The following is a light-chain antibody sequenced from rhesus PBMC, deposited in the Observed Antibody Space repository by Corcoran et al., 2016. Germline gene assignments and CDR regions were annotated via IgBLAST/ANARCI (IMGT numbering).Light chain of an antibody. Sequence: DIQMTQSPSSLSASVGDRVTITCRASENVNNYLNWYQQKPGKAPKILIYKASTLQSGVPSRFSGSGSGTEYTFTISSLQPEDVATYYCQHGYGTPYSFGQGTKVEIK. CDR2: KAS. CDR3: QHGYGTPYS. CDR1: ENVNNY. V-gene: IGKV1-74*01. J-gene: IGKJ2*01.